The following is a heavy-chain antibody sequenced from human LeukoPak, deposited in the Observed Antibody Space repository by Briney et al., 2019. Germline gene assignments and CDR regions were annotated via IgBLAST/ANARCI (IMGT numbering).Heavy chain of an antibody. Sequence: PGGSLRLSCAASEFTFSRYWMSWVRQAPGKGLELVANIKQDGSARFYGDSVKGRFTVSRDNAKNSLYIQMNSLRAEDTAVYYCARDREGSRDAFDIWGQGTMVTVSS. CDR3: ARDREGSRDAFDI. CDR1: EFTFSRYW. V-gene: IGHV3-7*01. D-gene: IGHD1-26*01. CDR2: IKQDGSAR. J-gene: IGHJ3*02.